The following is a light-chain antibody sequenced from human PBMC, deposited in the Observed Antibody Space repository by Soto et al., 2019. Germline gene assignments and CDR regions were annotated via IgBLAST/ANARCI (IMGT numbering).Light chain of an antibody. CDR3: QQYNNWPYT. CDR2: GTF. Sequence: VMTQSPATLSVSPGERATLSCRASQSVKSNLAWYQHKPGQAPRLLMYGTFTRVIGIPARLSGSGSGTEFTLTISGLQSEDFAIYYCQQYNNWPYTFGQGTKLEI. J-gene: IGKJ2*01. V-gene: IGKV3-15*01. CDR1: QSVKSN.